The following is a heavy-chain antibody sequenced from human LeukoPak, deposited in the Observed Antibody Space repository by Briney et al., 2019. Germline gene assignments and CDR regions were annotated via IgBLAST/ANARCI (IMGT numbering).Heavy chain of an antibody. D-gene: IGHD3-16*02. CDR1: GFTLSTYT. CDR2: ISSSSSYI. Sequence: PGGSLRLSCAASGFTLSTYTMNWVRQAPGKGLEWVSSISSSSSYIYYADSVKGRFTISRDNSKNTLYLQMNSLRAEDTAVYYCANDYVYVWGSYRLPQKFDYWGQGTLVTVSS. CDR3: ANDYVYVWGSYRLPQKFDY. V-gene: IGHV3-21*04. J-gene: IGHJ4*02.